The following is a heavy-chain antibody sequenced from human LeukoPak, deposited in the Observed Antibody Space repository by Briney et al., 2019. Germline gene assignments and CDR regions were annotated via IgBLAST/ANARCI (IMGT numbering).Heavy chain of an antibody. CDR3: ARRTAVAPAYHFGY. J-gene: IGHJ4*02. CDR2: IYTTGST. D-gene: IGHD5-18*01. CDR1: GGSISSYY. V-gene: IGHV4-4*07. Sequence: PSETLSLTCTVSGGSISSYYWSWIRQPAGKGLEWIGRIYTTGSTSYNPSLKSRVTMSVDTSNNQFSLKLTSVTAADTAVYYCARRTAVAPAYHFGYWGQGILVTVSS.